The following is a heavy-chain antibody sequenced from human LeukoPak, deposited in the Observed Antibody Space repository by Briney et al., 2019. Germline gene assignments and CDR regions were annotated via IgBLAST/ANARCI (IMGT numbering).Heavy chain of an antibody. V-gene: IGHV4-39*01. CDR1: GGSIRSTSYY. D-gene: IGHD1-26*01. CDR3: ARRGPWSGGYYFMDV. Sequence: SETLSPTCTVSGGSIRSTSYYWGWIRQPPGKGLEWIGSIYHSGSTYYNPSLKSRVTISVDTSKNQFSLKLRSVTAADTAIYYCARRGPWSGGYYFMDVWGKGTTVTVSS. J-gene: IGHJ6*03. CDR2: IYHSGST.